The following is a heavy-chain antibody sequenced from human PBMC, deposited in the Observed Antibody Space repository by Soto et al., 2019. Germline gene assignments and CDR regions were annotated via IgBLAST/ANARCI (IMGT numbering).Heavy chain of an antibody. CDR3: ARGGPVLGIAAHWFDP. Sequence: PGESLKISCKGSGYSFTSYWIGWVRQMPGKGLEWMGIIYPGDSDTRYSPSFQGQVTISADKSISTAYLQWSSLKASDTAMYYCARGGPVLGIAAHWFDPWGQGTLVTVSS. D-gene: IGHD6-13*01. J-gene: IGHJ5*02. CDR1: GYSFTSYW. V-gene: IGHV5-51*01. CDR2: IYPGDSDT.